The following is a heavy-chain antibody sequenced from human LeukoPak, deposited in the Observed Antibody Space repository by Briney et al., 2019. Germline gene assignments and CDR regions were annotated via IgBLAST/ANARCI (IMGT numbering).Heavy chain of an antibody. CDR2: IYHSGST. J-gene: IGHJ4*02. D-gene: IGHD2-15*01. V-gene: IGHV4-30-2*01. CDR3: ARHGVVAAYFDY. Sequence: SQTLSLTCAVSGGSISSGGYSLSWNRQPPGKGLEWIGYIYHSGSTNYNPSLKSRVTISVDTSKNQFSLKLSSVTAADTAVYYCARHGVVAAYFDYWGQGTLVTVSS. CDR1: GGSISSGGYS.